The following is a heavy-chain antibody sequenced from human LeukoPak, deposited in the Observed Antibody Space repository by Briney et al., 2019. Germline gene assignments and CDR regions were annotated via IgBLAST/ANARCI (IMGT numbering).Heavy chain of an antibody. D-gene: IGHD1-20*01. Sequence: GGSLRLSCAASGLTFSSYAMSWVRQAPGKGLEWVSTISGSGASTYYVDSVKGRFTISRDNSKNTLYLQMNSLRAEDTAVYYCAKTITGTLDYWGQGTMVTVSS. CDR3: AKTITGTLDY. CDR1: GLTFSSYA. CDR2: ISGSGAST. J-gene: IGHJ3*01. V-gene: IGHV3-23*01.